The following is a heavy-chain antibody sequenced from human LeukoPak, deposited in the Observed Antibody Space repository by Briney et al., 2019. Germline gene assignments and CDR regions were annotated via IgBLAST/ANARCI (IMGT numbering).Heavy chain of an antibody. CDR1: GYTFTGYY. D-gene: IGHD2-15*01. J-gene: IGHJ4*02. V-gene: IGHV1-2*02. Sequence: ASVKVSCKASGYTFTGYYMHWVRQAPGQGLEWMGWINPNSGGTNYAQKFRGRVTMTRDTSISTAYMELSRLRSDDTAVYYCARDHLIRVAAAGYWGQGTLVTVSS. CDR2: INPNSGGT. CDR3: ARDHLIRVAAAGY.